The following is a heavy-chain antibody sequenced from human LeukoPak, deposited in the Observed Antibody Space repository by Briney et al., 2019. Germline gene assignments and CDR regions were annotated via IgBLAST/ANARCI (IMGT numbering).Heavy chain of an antibody. CDR1: GYTFTSYD. D-gene: IGHD3-16*02. CDR2: MNPNSGNT. CDR3: ARGGGVIPDY. Sequence: ASVKVSCKASGYTFTSYDINWVRQATGQGLEWMGWMNPNSGNTGYAQKLQGRVTMTTDTSTSTAYMELRSLRSDDTAVYYCARGGGVIPDYWGQGTLVTVSS. V-gene: IGHV1-8*01. J-gene: IGHJ4*02.